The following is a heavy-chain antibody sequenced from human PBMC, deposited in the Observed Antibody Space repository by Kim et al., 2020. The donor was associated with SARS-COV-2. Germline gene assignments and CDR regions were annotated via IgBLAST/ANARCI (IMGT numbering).Heavy chain of an antibody. Sequence: GGSLRLSCSASAFTFSHYGMHWVRQAPGKGLEWVAGISYDGGDKFYADSVKGRFTISRDNSKNTLYLQMNGLSTEDTAVYYCARGPQWLLIYYFDYWGQG. J-gene: IGHJ4*02. CDR3: ARGPQWLLIYYFDY. CDR1: AFTFSHYG. CDR2: ISYDGGDK. V-gene: IGHV3-30*03. D-gene: IGHD6-19*01.